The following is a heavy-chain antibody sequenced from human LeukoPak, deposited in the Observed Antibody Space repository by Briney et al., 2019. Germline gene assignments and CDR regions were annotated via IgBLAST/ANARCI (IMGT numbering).Heavy chain of an antibody. Sequence: ASVKVSCKASGYTFTSYSVHWVRQGPGRGLEWMGVIDPGGGSTTYAQNFHNRVTMTSDTSTSTVYMDLSSLISDDTAVYYCARGYSSGWYFLGYWGQGTQVTVSS. D-gene: IGHD6-19*01. CDR1: GYTFTSYS. CDR3: ARGYSSGWYFLGY. J-gene: IGHJ4*02. V-gene: IGHV1-46*01. CDR2: IDPGGGST.